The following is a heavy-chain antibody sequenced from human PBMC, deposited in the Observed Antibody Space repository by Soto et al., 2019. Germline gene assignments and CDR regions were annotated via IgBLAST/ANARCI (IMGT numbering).Heavy chain of an antibody. CDR1: GFTFSSYS. J-gene: IGHJ3*02. CDR3: ARDRCSGGSCYSTAFDI. V-gene: IGHV3-21*01. D-gene: IGHD2-15*01. Sequence: EVQLVESGGGLVKPGGSLRLSCAASGFTFSSYSMNWVRQAPGKGLEWVSSISSSSSYIYYADSVKGRFTISRDNAKNSLYLQMNSLRAEDTAVYYCARDRCSGGSCYSTAFDIGGQGTMVTVSS. CDR2: ISSSSSYI.